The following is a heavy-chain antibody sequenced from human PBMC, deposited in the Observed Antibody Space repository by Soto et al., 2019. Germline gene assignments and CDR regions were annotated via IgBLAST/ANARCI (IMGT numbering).Heavy chain of an antibody. CDR2: ISGSGGST. CDR3: AKDDRSGSYSGWFDP. Sequence: GGSLRLACAASGFTFSSYAMSWVRQAPGKGREWVSAISGSGGSTYYADSVKGRFTISRDNSKNTLYLQMNSLRAEDTAVYYCAKDDRSGSYSGWFDPWGQGTLVTVSS. J-gene: IGHJ5*02. CDR1: GFTFSSYA. V-gene: IGHV3-23*01. D-gene: IGHD1-26*01.